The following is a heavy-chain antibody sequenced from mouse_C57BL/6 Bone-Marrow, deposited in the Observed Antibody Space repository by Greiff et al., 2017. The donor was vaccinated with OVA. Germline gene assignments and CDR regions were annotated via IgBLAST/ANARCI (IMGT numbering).Heavy chain of an antibody. J-gene: IGHJ3*01. D-gene: IGHD2-4*01. CDR1: GYTFTSYW. Sequence: QVQLQQPGAELVKPGASVKVSCKASGYTFTSYWMHWVKQRPGQGLEWIGRIHPSDSDTNYNQKFKGKATLTVDKSSSTAYMQLSSLTSEDSAVDYCAGYDYDGAFAYWGQGTLVTVSA. CDR2: IHPSDSDT. V-gene: IGHV1-74*01. CDR3: AGYDYDGAFAY.